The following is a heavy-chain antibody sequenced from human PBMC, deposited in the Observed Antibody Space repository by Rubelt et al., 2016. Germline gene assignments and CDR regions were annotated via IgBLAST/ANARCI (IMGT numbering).Heavy chain of an antibody. CDR3: ARDVHDYSNYFYYYYYGMDV. V-gene: IGHV3-21*01. Sequence: APGEGLEWVSSISSSSSYIYYADSVKGRFTISRDNAKNSLYLQMNSLRDEDTAVYYCARDVHDYSNYFYYYYYGMDVWGQGTTVTVSS. D-gene: IGHD4-11*01. J-gene: IGHJ6*02. CDR2: ISSSSSYI.